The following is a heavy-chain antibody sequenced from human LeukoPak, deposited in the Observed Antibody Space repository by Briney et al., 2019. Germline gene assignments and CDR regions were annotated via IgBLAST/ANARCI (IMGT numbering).Heavy chain of an antibody. Sequence: ASVKVSCKASGYTFTNYGITWVRQAPGQGLEWMGWISTYNGNTNYAQKFQGRVTITADESTSTAYMELSSLRSEDTAVYYCARDLGSRDGYNPPNLFDNWGQGTLVTVSS. CDR2: ISTYNGNT. J-gene: IGHJ4*02. V-gene: IGHV1-18*01. D-gene: IGHD5-24*01. CDR3: ARDLGSRDGYNPPNLFDN. CDR1: GYTFTNYG.